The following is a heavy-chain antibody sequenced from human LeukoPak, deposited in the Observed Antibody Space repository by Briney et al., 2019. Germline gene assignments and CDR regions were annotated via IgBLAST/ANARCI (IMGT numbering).Heavy chain of an antibody. V-gene: IGHV3-23*01. Sequence: GGSLRLSCAASGCTFSSYAMTWVRQAPGKGLEWVSAISGSGTTYYADSVKGRFTISRDNSKNTLYLQMNSLRAEDTAVYYCAKDGGTSVRAFDIWGRGTMVTVSS. CDR1: GCTFSSYA. CDR3: AKDGGTSVRAFDI. D-gene: IGHD3-16*01. J-gene: IGHJ3*02. CDR2: ISGSGTT.